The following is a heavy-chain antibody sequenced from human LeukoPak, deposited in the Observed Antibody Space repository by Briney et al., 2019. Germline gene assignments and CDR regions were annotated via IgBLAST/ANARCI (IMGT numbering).Heavy chain of an antibody. CDR2: IHTSGTT. V-gene: IGHV4-4*07. D-gene: IGHD1-14*01. CDR1: GGSINGYF. J-gene: IGHJ4*02. Sequence: PPETLSLTCTVSGGSINGYFCTWLRQSAGAGLECIGRIHTSGTTYYNPSFKSRVSMSVDTSNNKFSLRLSSVSAADTAVYYCARDPAGHGRYFDYWGQGALVTVSS. CDR3: ARDPAGHGRYFDY.